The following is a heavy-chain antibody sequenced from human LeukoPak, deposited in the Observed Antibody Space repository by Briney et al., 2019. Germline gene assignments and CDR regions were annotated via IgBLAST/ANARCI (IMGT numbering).Heavy chain of an antibody. V-gene: IGHV3-7*01. J-gene: IGHJ4*02. D-gene: IGHD1-14*01. CDR1: GFTFGDYA. CDR2: IKQDGSEK. CDR3: ARAEVAYRGDY. Sequence: GGYLRLHCTASGFTFGDYAMSWVRQAPGKGLEWVANIKQDGSEKYYVDSVKGRFTISRDNAKNSLYLQMNSLRAEDTAVYYCARAEVAYRGDYWGQGTLVTVSS.